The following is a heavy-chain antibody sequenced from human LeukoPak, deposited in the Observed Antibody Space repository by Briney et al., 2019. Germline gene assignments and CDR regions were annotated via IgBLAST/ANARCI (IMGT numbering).Heavy chain of an antibody. J-gene: IGHJ4*02. CDR2: IYYSGST. Sequence: PSQTLSLTCTVSGGSISSGDYYWSWIRQPPGKGLDWIGYIYYSGSTYYNPSLKSRVTISVDTSKNQFSLKLSSVTAADTAVYYCARDCGDSSGCPFDYWGPGTLVTVSS. CDR1: GGSISSGDYY. V-gene: IGHV4-30-4*08. CDR3: ARDCGDSSGCPFDY. D-gene: IGHD3-22*01.